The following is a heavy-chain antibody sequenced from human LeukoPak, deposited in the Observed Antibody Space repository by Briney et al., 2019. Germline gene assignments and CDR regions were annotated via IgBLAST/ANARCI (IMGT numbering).Heavy chain of an antibody. Sequence: ASVKVSCKASGYTFTSYYMHWVRQAPGQGLEWMGIINPSGGSTSYAQKFQGRVTMTRDMSTSTVYMELSSLRSEDTAVYYCARALRWLQLRYDAFDIWGQGTMVTVSS. J-gene: IGHJ3*02. CDR3: ARALRWLQLRYDAFDI. V-gene: IGHV1-46*01. CDR1: GYTFTSYY. D-gene: IGHD5-24*01. CDR2: INPSGGST.